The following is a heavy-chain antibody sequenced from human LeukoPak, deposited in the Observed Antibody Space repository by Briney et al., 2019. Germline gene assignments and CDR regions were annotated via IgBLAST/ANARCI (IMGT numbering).Heavy chain of an antibody. CDR1: GFRFDDYG. CDR3: ASSLRYGGNSY. D-gene: IGHD4-23*01. J-gene: IGHJ4*02. CDR2: IIWNGGRT. Sequence: GGSLRLSCAASGFRFDDYGMIWVRQAPGKGLEWVSGIIWNGGRTAYADSVKGRFTIPRDNANNSLYLQMHSLRAEDTAFYYCASSLRYGGNSYWGQGALVTVSS. V-gene: IGHV3-20*04.